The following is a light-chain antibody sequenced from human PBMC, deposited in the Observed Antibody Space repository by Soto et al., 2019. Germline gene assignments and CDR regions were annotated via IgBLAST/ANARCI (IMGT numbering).Light chain of an antibody. CDR1: TSNILRNY. CDR3: ASWDDSLSGYV. V-gene: IGLV1-47*01. CDR2: MND. Sequence: QSVLTQPPSASGSPGQRLTISCSGSTSNILRNYVYWYRQLPGTAPRLLISMNDQRPSGVPDRFSGSKSGTSASLAISGLRSEDEADYYCASWDDSLSGYVFGTGTKVTV. J-gene: IGLJ1*01.